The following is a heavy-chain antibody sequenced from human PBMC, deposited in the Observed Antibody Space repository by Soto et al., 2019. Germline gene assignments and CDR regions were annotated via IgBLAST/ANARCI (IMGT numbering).Heavy chain of an antibody. CDR2: IIPIFGPA. CDR1: GGTFNTFA. J-gene: IGHJ4*02. CDR3: ARAAKRYFDY. V-gene: IGHV1-69*06. Sequence: SVKVSCKASGGTFNTFAISWVRQAPGQGLEWMGCIIPIFGPANYAEKFQGRVTITADKSTSTAYLELTSLTSEDTAVYYCARAAKRYFDYWGQGTLVTVSS.